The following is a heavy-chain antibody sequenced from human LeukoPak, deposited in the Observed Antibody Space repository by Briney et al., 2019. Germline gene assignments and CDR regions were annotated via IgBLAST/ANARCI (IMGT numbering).Heavy chain of an antibody. D-gene: IGHD1-26*01. CDR3: AKKVGNYYAPFDY. Sequence: GGSLRLSCAASGFTSSSYAMTWVRQAPGKGLEWVSAINTRGDNTYSADSVKGRFTISRDNSKNTLNLQMNSLRAEDTAVYFCAKKVGNYYAPFDYWGPGTLVTVSS. CDR1: GFTSSSYA. CDR2: INTRGDNT. J-gene: IGHJ4*02. V-gene: IGHV3-23*01.